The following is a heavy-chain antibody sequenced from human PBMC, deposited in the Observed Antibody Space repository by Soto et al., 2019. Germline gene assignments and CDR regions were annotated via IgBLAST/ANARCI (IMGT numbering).Heavy chain of an antibody. CDR3: ATSHYYDSSGYYLNWFDP. CDR1: GGTFSSYT. J-gene: IGHJ5*02. V-gene: IGHV1-69*02. CDR2: IIPILGIA. D-gene: IGHD3-22*01. Sequence: SVKVSCKASGGTFSSYTISWVRQAPGQGLEWMGRIIPILGIANYAQKFQGRVTITADKSTSTAYMELSSLRSEDTAVYYCATSHYYDSSGYYLNWFDPWGQGTLVTVSS.